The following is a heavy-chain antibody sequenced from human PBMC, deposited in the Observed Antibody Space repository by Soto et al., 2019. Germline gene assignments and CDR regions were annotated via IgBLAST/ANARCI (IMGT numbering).Heavy chain of an antibody. J-gene: IGHJ6*02. D-gene: IGHD3-10*01. Sequence: QVQLVQSGAEVKKPGSSVKVSCKASGGTFSSYAISWVRQAPGQGLEWMGGIIPIFGTANYAQKFQGRVTLTADDNTSTSYMALSSLRSEDTAVYYCVRRRVGGAGKYYYYGMEFGGQGTTFTVSS. CDR3: VRRRVGGAGKYYYYGMEF. CDR1: GGTFSSYA. V-gene: IGHV1-69*01. CDR2: IIPIFGTA.